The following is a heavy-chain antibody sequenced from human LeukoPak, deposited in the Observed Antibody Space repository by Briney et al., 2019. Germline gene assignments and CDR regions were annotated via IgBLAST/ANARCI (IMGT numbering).Heavy chain of an antibody. Sequence: PGGSLRLSCAASGFTFSSYTMHWVRQAPGKGLEWVAVISYDGSNKYYADSVKGRFTISRDNSKNTLYLQMNSLRAEDTVVYYCARESVDSGSYYEDFSSYFDYWGQGTLVTVSS. CDR1: GFTFSSYT. CDR2: ISYDGSNK. J-gene: IGHJ4*02. V-gene: IGHV3-30-3*01. CDR3: ARESVDSGSYYEDFSSYFDY. D-gene: IGHD1-26*01.